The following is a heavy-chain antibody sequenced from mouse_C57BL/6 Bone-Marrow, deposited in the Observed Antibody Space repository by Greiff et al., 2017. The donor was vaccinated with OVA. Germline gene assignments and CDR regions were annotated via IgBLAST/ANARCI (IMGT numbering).Heavy chain of an antibody. CDR1: GYSITSGYY. CDR3: AKPYYYGSGYVEV. J-gene: IGHJ1*03. CDR2: INYDGSN. V-gene: IGHV3-6*01. D-gene: IGHD1-1*01. Sequence: EVQLQQSGPGLVKPSQSLSLTCSVTGYSITSGYYWNWIRQFPGNKLEWMGYINYDGSNNYNPSLKNRISLTRDTSKNQLFLKLNSVTTEDTATYDCAKPYYYGSGYVEVWGTGTTVPVSA.